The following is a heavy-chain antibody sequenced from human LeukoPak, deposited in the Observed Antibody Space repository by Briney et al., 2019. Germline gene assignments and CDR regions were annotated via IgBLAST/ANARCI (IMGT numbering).Heavy chain of an antibody. V-gene: IGHV4-34*01. CDR2: INHSEGT. D-gene: IGHD2-8*01. J-gene: IGHJ4*02. Sequence: SETLSLTCAVYGGSFSGYHWSWIRQPPGRGLEWIGEINHSEGTNYNPSLKSRVTISVDTSKNQFSLKLTSVTAADTAVYYCARVNLLGYCTNGVCPGGGLPFDYWGQGTLVTVSS. CDR3: ARVNLLGYCTNGVCPGGGLPFDY. CDR1: GGSFSGYH.